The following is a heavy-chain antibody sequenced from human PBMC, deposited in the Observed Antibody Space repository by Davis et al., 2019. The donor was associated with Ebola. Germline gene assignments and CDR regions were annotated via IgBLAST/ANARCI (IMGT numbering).Heavy chain of an antibody. V-gene: IGHV1-18*01. D-gene: IGHD2-15*01. CDR3: ASLGYCSGGSCYRGSTTGMDV. J-gene: IGHJ6*02. CDR2: ISAYNGNT. CDR1: GYTFTSYG. Sequence: AASVKVSCKASGYTFTSYGISWVRQAPGQGLEWMGWISAYNGNTNYAQKLQGRVTITADKSTSTAYMELSSLRSEDTAVYYCASLGYCSGGSCYRGSTTGMDVWGQGTTVTVSS.